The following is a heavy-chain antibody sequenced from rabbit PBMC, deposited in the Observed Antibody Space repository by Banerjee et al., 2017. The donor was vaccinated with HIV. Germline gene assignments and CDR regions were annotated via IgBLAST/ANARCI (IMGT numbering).Heavy chain of an antibody. V-gene: IGHV1S7*01. CDR2: IYAGKGST. D-gene: IGHD6-1*01. CDR1: GFDFSSYY. J-gene: IGHJ4*01. CDR3: ARGRYAGYAGYGYATPHFNL. Sequence: QLKETGGGLVQPGGSLTLSCKASGFDFSSYYMSWVRQAPGKGLEWIGIIYAGKGSTDYASWVNGRFTISSDNAQNTVDLQMNSLTAADTATYFCARGRYAGYAGYGYATPHFNLWGPGTL.